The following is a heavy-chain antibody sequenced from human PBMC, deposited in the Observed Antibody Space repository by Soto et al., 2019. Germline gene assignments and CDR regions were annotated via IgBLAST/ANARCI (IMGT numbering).Heavy chain of an antibody. D-gene: IGHD6-13*01. V-gene: IGHV4-4*02. CDR3: ATRDSSRFY. Sequence: VRLRESARDLVSLLGTFSLPSPVPVSSFTGLDGWIGVRKPRGKGLEWIGESHQSGKTNYNSSLESRVTISVDKSKNQFSLKLTSVTVADTAVYYCATRDSSRFYWGQGTLVTVSS. CDR1: VSSFTGLDG. J-gene: IGHJ4*02. CDR2: SHQSGKT.